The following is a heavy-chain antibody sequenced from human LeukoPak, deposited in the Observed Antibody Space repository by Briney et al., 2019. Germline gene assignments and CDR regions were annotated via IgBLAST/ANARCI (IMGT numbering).Heavy chain of an antibody. CDR2: INSDGSST. CDR1: GFTFSSYW. CDR3: AIGRRGYSYGSRPDY. D-gene: IGHD5-18*01. V-gene: IGHV3-74*01. J-gene: IGHJ4*02. Sequence: GGSPRLSCAASGFTFSSYWMHWVRQAPGKGLVWVSRINSDGSSTSYADSVKGRFTISRDNAKNTLYLQMNSQRAEDTAVYYCAIGRRGYSYGSRPDYWGQGTLVTVSS.